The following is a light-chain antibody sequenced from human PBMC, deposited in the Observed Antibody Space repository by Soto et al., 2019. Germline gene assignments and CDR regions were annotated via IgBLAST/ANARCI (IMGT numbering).Light chain of an antibody. CDR2: AAS. V-gene: IGKV1-8*01. CDR3: QQYYSYPLT. J-gene: IGKJ4*01. Sequence: AIRMTQSPSSLSASTGDRVTITSRASQGISSYLAWYQQKPGKAPKLLIYAASTLQSGVPSRFSGSGSGTDFTLTISCLQSEDFATYHCQQYYSYPLTFGGGTKVEIK. CDR1: QGISSY.